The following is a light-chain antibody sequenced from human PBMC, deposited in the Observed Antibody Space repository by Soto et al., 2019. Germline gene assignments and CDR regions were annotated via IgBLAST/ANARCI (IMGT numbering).Light chain of an antibody. Sequence: ILITQSPDSLAFSLGETATINFKSSQVVLYISNNKNYLAWYQQKPGQAPRLXIYGASNRATGIPDSFSGSGSGTDFTLTISRLEPEDFAVYYCQQYLDWPRTFGQGTKVDIK. CDR1: QVVLYISNNKNY. CDR2: GAS. V-gene: IGKV4-1*01. J-gene: IGKJ1*01. CDR3: QQYLDWPRT.